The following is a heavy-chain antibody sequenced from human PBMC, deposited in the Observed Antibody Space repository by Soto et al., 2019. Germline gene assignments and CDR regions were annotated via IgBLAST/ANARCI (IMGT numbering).Heavy chain of an antibody. CDR2: INDRGSI. Sequence: QVQLQQWGAGPLRPLETLSLTCGVSGGSFSGYYWAWIRQSPGKGLERNGEINDRGSINYNPSLKSRVSISVDTSKNHYSLNLRSVTAADTAVYYCARESHDILTGPPWVWYFDLWGRGTLVTVSS. V-gene: IGHV4-34*01. CDR1: GGSFSGYY. D-gene: IGHD3-9*01. CDR3: ARESHDILTGPPWVWYFDL. J-gene: IGHJ2*01.